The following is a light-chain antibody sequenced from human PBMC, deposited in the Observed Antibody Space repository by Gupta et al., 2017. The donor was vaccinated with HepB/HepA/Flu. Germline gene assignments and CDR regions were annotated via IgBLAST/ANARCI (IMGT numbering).Light chain of an antibody. CDR2: AAS. CDR3: QQSYNTPYT. V-gene: IGKV1-39*01. CDR1: QRISTY. J-gene: IGKJ2*01. Sequence: DIQMTQSPSSLSASVGDRVTITCRASQRISTYLSWYQQKPGKAPNLLIYAASSLQSGVPSRFTGSGSGTDFTLTISRLQPEDFAIYYCQQSYNTPYTFGQGTXLQI.